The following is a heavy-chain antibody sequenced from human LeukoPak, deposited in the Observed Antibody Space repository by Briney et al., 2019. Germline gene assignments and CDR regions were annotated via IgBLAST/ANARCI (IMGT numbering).Heavy chain of an antibody. V-gene: IGHV3-20*04. Sequence: GGSLRLSCAASGFTFDDYGMSWVRQAPGKGLEWVSGINWNGGSTGYADSVKGRFTISRENAKNSLYLQMNTLRAEDTALYYCARVGVLGYMDVWGKGTTVTVSS. CDR2: INWNGGST. J-gene: IGHJ6*04. CDR1: GFTFDDYG. D-gene: IGHD7-27*01. CDR3: ARVGVLGYMDV.